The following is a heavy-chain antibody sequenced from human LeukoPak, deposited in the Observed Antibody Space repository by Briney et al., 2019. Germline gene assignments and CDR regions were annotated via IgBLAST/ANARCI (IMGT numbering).Heavy chain of an antibody. CDR1: GFTFSGYG. V-gene: IGHV3-30*18. D-gene: IGHD4-11*01. J-gene: IGHJ4*02. Sequence: GGSLRLSCTVSGFTFSGYGMHWVRQAPGKGLEWVAVISYDGSNRYFGDSVKGRFTISRDNPKNTLYLQMNSLRAEDTAVYYCAKSTTVTTQQRGYFDYWGQGTLVTVSS. CDR3: AKSTTVTTQQRGYFDY. CDR2: ISYDGSNR.